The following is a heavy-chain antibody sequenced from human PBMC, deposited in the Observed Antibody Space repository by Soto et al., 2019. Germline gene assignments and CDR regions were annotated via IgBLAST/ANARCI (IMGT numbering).Heavy chain of an antibody. CDR1: GGTISNSV. V-gene: IGHV1-69*13. Sequence: SVKVSCKASGGTISNSVISWVRQAPGHGLEWMGGIIPLFDTANYAQKFQGRVTIIADESTSTAYMELSSLRSDDTAIYYCARAPILLGVTTYEKYFDTWGQGTLVTVSS. CDR3: ARAPILLGVTTYEKYFDT. J-gene: IGHJ4*02. D-gene: IGHD3-3*01. CDR2: IIPLFDTA.